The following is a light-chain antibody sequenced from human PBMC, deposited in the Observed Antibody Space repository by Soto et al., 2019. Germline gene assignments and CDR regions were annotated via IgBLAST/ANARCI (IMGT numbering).Light chain of an antibody. CDR3: QSADSSGTYVV. J-gene: IGLJ2*01. V-gene: IGLV3-25*03. CDR1: ALPKQY. Sequence: SYELTQPPSVSVSPGQTARITCSGAALPKQYAYWYQQRPGQAPVLVIYKDSERPSGTPERFSGSSSGTTVTLTISGVQAEDEADYYCQSADSSGTYVVFGEGTKLTVL. CDR2: KDS.